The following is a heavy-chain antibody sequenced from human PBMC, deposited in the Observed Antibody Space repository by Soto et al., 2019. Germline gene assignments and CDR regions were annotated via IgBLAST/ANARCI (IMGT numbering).Heavy chain of an antibody. Sequence: ASVKGSCKASGYTFTSYGISWVRQAPGQGLEWMGWISAYNGSTNYAQKLQGRVTMTTDTSTSTAYMELRSLRSDDTAVYYCARDRSGILDGMDVWGQGTTVTVSS. CDR3: ARDRSGILDGMDV. CDR1: GYTFTSYG. D-gene: IGHD2-15*01. J-gene: IGHJ6*02. CDR2: ISAYNGST. V-gene: IGHV1-18*04.